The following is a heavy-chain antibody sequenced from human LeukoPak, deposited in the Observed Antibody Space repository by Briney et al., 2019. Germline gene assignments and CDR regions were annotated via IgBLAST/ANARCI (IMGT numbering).Heavy chain of an antibody. J-gene: IGHJ4*02. D-gene: IGHD3-10*01. CDR3: ARGQIYGTGSYFCDH. V-gene: IGHV3-66*01. Sequence: GGSLRLSCAASGFTVTSNYMIWVRQTPGQGRLEWVSVIYTDGRPFYTGSVTGRFTISRDNSKNTLYLQMNSLRAEDTAVYYFARGQIYGTGSYFCDHWGQGTLVTVSS. CDR2: IYTDGRP. CDR1: GFTVTSNY.